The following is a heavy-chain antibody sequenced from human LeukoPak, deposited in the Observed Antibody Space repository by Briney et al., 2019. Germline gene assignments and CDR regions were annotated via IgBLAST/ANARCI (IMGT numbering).Heavy chain of an antibody. V-gene: IGHV1-8*01. D-gene: IGHD6-13*01. CDR2: MNPNSGNT. Sequence: GASVKVSCKASGYTFTSYDINWVRQATGQGLEWMGWMNPNSGNTGYAQKFQGRVTMTRNTSISTAYMELSSLRSEDTAVHYCARGLKAAAGPPFFVYWGQGTLVTVSS. CDR3: ARGLKAAAGPPFFVY. J-gene: IGHJ4*02. CDR1: GYTFTSYD.